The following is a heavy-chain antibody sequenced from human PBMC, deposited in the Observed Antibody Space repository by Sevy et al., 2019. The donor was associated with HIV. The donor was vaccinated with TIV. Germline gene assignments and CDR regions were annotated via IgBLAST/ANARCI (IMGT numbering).Heavy chain of an antibody. J-gene: IGHJ6*02. CDR2: INSDGSST. V-gene: IGHV3-74*01. Sequence: GGSLRLSCAASGFTFSSYWMHWVRQAPGKGLVWVSRINSDGSSTSYADSVKGRFPISRDNAKNTLYLQMNSVRAEDTAVYYCARDRMEQYCGGDCYSLYYYYYGMDVWGQGTTVTVSS. CDR1: GFTFSSYW. D-gene: IGHD2-21*02. CDR3: ARDRMEQYCGGDCYSLYYYYYGMDV.